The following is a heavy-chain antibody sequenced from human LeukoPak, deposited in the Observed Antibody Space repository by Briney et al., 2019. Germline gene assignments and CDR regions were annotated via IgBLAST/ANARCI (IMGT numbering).Heavy chain of an antibody. CDR1: GFTFSSYE. CDR2: ISSSGSTI. D-gene: IGHD1-14*01. CDR3: AREGSLHHVKDYFDY. V-gene: IGHV3-48*03. Sequence: PGGSLRLSCAASGFTFSSYEMNWVRQAPGKGLEWVSYISSSGSTIYYADSVKGRFTISRDNAKNSLYLQMNSLRAEDTAVYYCAREGSLHHVKDYFDYWGQGALVTVSS. J-gene: IGHJ4*02.